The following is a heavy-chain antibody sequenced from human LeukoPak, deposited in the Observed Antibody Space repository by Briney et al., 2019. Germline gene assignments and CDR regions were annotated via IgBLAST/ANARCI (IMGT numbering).Heavy chain of an antibody. CDR2: FYNRGSS. J-gene: IGHJ4*02. Sequence: PSETLSLTCTVSGGSISSSSYYWGWIRQSPEKGLDWIGSFYNRGSSYSNPSLKSRVTISVDRSNNQFSLKLSSVTAADTAVYYCARLTLTPGISAFDYWGQGTLVTVSS. CDR1: GGSISSSSYY. CDR3: ARLTLTPGISAFDY. D-gene: IGHD6-13*01. V-gene: IGHV4-39*07.